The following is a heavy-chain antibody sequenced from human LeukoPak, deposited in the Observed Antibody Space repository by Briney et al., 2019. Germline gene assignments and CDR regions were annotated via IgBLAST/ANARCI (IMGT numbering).Heavy chain of an antibody. D-gene: IGHD5-12*01. J-gene: IGHJ4*02. CDR2: INHSGST. CDR1: GGSFSGYY. V-gene: IGHV4-34*01. CDR3: ARPKRGYSGYHFDY. Sequence: PSETLSLTCAVYGGSFSGYYWSWIRQPPGKGLEWIGEINHSGSTNYNPSLKSRVTISVDTSKNQFSLKLSSVTAADTAVYYCARPKRGYSGYHFDYWGQGTLVTVSS.